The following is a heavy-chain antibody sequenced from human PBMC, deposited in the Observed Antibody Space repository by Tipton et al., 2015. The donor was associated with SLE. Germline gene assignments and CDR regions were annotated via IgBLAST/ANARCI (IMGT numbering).Heavy chain of an antibody. Sequence: TLSLTCIVSIGSLNNYYWSWIRQPPGKGLEWIGNIYYTGNINYSPSLKSRVSMSVDTSKNRFSLKLKTVTAADTAVYYCARSTPDEFDFWGHGTLVTVSS. CDR2: IYYTGNI. CDR1: IGSLNNYY. J-gene: IGHJ4*01. V-gene: IGHV4-59*01. CDR3: ARSTPDEFDF. D-gene: IGHD5/OR15-5a*01.